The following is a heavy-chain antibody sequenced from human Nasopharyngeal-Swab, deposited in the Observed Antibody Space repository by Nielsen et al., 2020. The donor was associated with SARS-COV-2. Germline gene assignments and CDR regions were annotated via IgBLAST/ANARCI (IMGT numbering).Heavy chain of an antibody. CDR2: INPNSGGT. J-gene: IGHJ4*02. CDR1: GYTFTGYY. CDR3: ARDLDYIRYCSGGSCYQDY. D-gene: IGHD2-15*01. V-gene: IGHV1-2*06. Sequence: ASVKVSGKASGYTFTGYYMHWVRQAPGQGLEWMGRINPNSGGTNYAQKFQGRVTMTRDTSISTAYMELSRLRSDDTAVYYCARDLDYIRYCSGGSCYQDYWGQGTLVTVSS.